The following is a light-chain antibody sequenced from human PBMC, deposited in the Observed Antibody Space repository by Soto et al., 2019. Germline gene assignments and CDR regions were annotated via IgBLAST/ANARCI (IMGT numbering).Light chain of an antibody. CDR1: QSVSGRF. J-gene: IGKJ1*01. V-gene: IGKV3-20*01. CDR3: QHHDSSPTWT. Sequence: EIVLTQSPGTLSLSPGDRATLSCRASQSVSGRFLTWYQQKGGQAPRLLIYGASTRATGIPDRFSGSGSGTDFTLTISRLEPEDFAVYYCQHHDSSPTWTFGQGTKVEIK. CDR2: GAS.